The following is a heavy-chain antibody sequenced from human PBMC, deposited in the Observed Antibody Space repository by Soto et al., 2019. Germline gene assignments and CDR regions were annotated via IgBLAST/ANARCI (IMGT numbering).Heavy chain of an antibody. D-gene: IGHD2-21*02. V-gene: IGHV3-21*01. CDR2: ISSTSTYI. CDR3: ARGERVGDPMFDY. J-gene: IGHJ4*02. CDR1: GFTFSLYS. Sequence: EVQVVESGGGLVKPGGSLRLSGAASGFTFSLYSMNWVRQAPGKGLEWVSSISSTSTYIYSSDSVTGRFTISRDNTKNSLYLQMNSLRAEDTAVYYCARGERVGDPMFDYWGQGTLVTVSS.